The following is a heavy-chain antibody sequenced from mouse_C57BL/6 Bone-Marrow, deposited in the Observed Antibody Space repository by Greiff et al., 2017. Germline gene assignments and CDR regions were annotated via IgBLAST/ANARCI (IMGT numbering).Heavy chain of an antibody. CDR3: ARGLAGFDY. CDR2: ISGGGGNT. Sequence: DVMLVESGGGLVKPGGSLKLSCAASGFTFSSYTMSWVRQTPEKRLEWVATISGGGGNTYYPDSVKGRFTISRDNAKNTLYLQMSSLRSEDTALYYCARGLAGFDYWGQGTTLPVSS. D-gene: IGHD3-1*01. J-gene: IGHJ2*01. V-gene: IGHV5-9*01. CDR1: GFTFSSYT.